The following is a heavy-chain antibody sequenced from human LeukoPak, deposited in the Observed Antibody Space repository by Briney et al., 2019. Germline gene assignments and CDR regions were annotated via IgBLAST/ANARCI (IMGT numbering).Heavy chain of an antibody. CDR3: ASGPIVVVTYFDY. D-gene: IGHD3-22*01. J-gene: IGHJ4*02. CDR2: IYYSGST. V-gene: IGHV4-39*01. CDR1: GGSISSSSYY. Sequence: SETLSLTCTVSGGSISSSSYYWGWIRQPPGKGLQRIGSIYYSGSTYYNPSLKSRVTISVDTSKNQFSLKLSSVTAADTAVYYCASGPIVVVTYFDYWGQGTLVTVSS.